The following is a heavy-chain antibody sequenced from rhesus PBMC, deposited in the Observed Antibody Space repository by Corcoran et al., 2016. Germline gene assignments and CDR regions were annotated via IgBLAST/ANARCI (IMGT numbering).Heavy chain of an antibody. J-gene: IGHJ4*01. CDR3: ASGGVAAPFDY. Sequence: QLQLQESGPGLVKPSETLSVTCAVSGGSISSSYWSWIRQAPGKGLEWIGYIYGSGCSTNYNPSLKSRGTLSVDTSKNQLSLKLSSVTAADTAVYYCASGGVAAPFDYWGQGVLVTVSS. D-gene: IGHD4-29*01. CDR1: GGSISSSY. CDR2: IYGSGCST. V-gene: IGHV4-169*02.